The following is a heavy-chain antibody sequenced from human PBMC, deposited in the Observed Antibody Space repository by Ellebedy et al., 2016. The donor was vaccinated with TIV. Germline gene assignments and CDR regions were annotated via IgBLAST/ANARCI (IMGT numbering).Heavy chain of an antibody. V-gene: IGHV3-21*01. J-gene: IGHJ2*01. CDR1: GFTFSSYA. CDR2: ISSSSSYI. Sequence: PGGSLRLSCAASGFTFSSYAMNWVRQAPGKGLEWVSSISSSSSYIYYADSVKGRFTISRDNAKNSLYLQMNSLRAEDTAVYYCARAPYGAYRYFDLWGRGTLVTVSS. D-gene: IGHD4-17*01. CDR3: ARAPYGAYRYFDL.